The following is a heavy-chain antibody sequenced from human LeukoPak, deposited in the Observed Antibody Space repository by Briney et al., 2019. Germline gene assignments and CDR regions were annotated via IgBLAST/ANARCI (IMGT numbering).Heavy chain of an antibody. CDR1: GFTFSSYW. Sequence: GGSLRLSCAASGFTFSSYWMSWVRQAPGKGLEWVANIKQDGSEKYYVDSVKGRFTISRDNAKNSLYLQMNSLRAEDTAVYYCARDLGPNYYGSGSPPGYWGQGTLVTVSS. V-gene: IGHV3-7*01. CDR2: IKQDGSEK. D-gene: IGHD3-10*01. CDR3: ARDLGPNYYGSGSPPGY. J-gene: IGHJ4*02.